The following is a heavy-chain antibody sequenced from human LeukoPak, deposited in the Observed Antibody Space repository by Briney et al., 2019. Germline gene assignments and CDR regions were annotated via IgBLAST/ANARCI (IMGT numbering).Heavy chain of an antibody. Sequence: GGSLRLSCAASGFTFSNYGMHWVRQAPGKGLEWVAFVRSDGGIKYYADSVKGRFTISRDNSRTTVYLQMNSLRAEDTAVYHCAKDLPAAYFDYWGQGTLVTVSS. D-gene: IGHD2-2*01. CDR2: VRSDGGIK. CDR3: AKDLPAAYFDY. V-gene: IGHV3-30*02. J-gene: IGHJ4*02. CDR1: GFTFSNYG.